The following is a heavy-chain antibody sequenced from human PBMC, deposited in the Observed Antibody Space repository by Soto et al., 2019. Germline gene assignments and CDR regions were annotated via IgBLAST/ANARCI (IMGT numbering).Heavy chain of an antibody. V-gene: IGHV1-69*12. Sequence: QVQLVQSGAEVKKPGSSVKVSCKASAVTFSSYAISWVRQSPGRGLEWMGGIIPILGTANYAQKFQGRVTITADQCTSKDYRELSSLSSEDRAVYYCARGRRYGSGSMGSDYLGLVTLVTVSS. CDR2: IIPILGTA. CDR1: AVTFSSYA. J-gene: IGHJ4*02. D-gene: IGHD3-10*01. CDR3: ARGRRYGSGSMGSDY.